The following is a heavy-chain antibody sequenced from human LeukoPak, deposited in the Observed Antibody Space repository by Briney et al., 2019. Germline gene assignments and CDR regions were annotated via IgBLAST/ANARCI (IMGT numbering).Heavy chain of an antibody. J-gene: IGHJ3*02. CDR1: GYTFTSYG. CDR2: ISAYNGNT. CDR3: ARQVPAAIPPHFDI. Sequence: ASVKVSCKASGYTFTSYGISWVRQAPGQGLEWMGWISAYNGNTNYAQKLQGRVTMTTDTSTSTAYMELRSLRSEDTAVYYCARQVPAAIPPHFDIWGQGTMVTVSS. V-gene: IGHV1-18*01. D-gene: IGHD2-2*01.